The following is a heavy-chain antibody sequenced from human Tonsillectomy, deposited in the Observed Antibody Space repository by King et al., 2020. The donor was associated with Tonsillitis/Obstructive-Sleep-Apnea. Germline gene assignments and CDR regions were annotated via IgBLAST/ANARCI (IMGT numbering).Heavy chain of an antibody. CDR1: GFTFSDYY. CDR3: ASGFGYNYGGDFDY. D-gene: IGHD5-18*01. J-gene: IGHJ4*02. CDR2: ISSGSSYT. V-gene: IGHV3-11*06. Sequence: VQLVESGGGLVKPGGSLRLSCAASGFTFSDYYMSWIRQAPGKGLEWVSKISSGSSYTNYADSVKGRFTISRDNAKNSLYLQMNSLRAEDTAVYYCASGFGYNYGGDFDYWGQGTLVTVSS.